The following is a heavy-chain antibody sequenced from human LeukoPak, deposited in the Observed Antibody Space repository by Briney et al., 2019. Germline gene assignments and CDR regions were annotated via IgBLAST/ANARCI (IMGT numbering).Heavy chain of an antibody. J-gene: IGHJ4*02. D-gene: IGHD6-6*01. CDR1: GFTFSNYW. CDR3: TRIGYSSSSIDY. CDR2: INQDGSVK. Sequence: GGSLRLSCAASGFTFSNYWMTWVRQAPGRGLEWVANINQDGSVKYYVDSLKGRFTISRDNVKNSQYLQLNSLRPEDTAIYYCTRIGYSSSSIDYWGQGTLVTVSS. V-gene: IGHV3-7*01.